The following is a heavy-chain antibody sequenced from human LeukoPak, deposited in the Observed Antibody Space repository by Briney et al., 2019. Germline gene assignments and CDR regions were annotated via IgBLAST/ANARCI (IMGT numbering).Heavy chain of an antibody. J-gene: IGHJ4*02. Sequence: ASVKVSCKASGGTFSSYAISWVRQAPGQGLEWMGWINPNSGGTNCAQKFQGRVTMTRDTSISTAYMELSRLRSDDTAVYYCARNCGGDCYYLDYWGQGTLVTVSS. CDR3: ARNCGGDCYYLDY. D-gene: IGHD2-21*01. CDR2: INPNSGGT. CDR1: GGTFSSYA. V-gene: IGHV1-2*02.